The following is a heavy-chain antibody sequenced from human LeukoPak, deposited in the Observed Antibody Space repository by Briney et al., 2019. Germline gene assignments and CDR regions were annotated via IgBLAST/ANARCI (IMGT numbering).Heavy chain of an antibody. CDR1: GGSFSGYY. D-gene: IGHD5/OR15-5a*01. CDR3: ASFIYPGYYGMDV. Sequence: SETLSLTCAVYGGSFSGYYWSWIRQPPGKGLEWIGEINHSGSTNYNPSLKSRVTISVDTSKNQFSLKLSSVTAADTAMYYCASFIYPGYYGMDVWGQGTTVTVSS. V-gene: IGHV4-34*01. J-gene: IGHJ6*02. CDR2: INHSGST.